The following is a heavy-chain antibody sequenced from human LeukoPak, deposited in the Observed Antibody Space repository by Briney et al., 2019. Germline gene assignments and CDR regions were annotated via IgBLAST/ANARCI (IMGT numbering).Heavy chain of an antibody. Sequence: SVKVSCKASGGTFSSYAISWVRQAPGQGLEWMGRIIPIFGTANYAQKFQGRVTITTDASTSTAYMELSSLRSEDTAVYYCARDLAGGYDIDAFDIWGQGTMVTVSS. CDR3: ARDLAGGYDIDAFDI. J-gene: IGHJ3*02. D-gene: IGHD5-12*01. V-gene: IGHV1-69*05. CDR1: GGTFSSYA. CDR2: IIPIFGTA.